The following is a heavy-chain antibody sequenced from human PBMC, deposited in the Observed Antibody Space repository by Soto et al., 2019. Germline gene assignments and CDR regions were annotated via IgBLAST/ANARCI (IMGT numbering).Heavy chain of an antibody. D-gene: IGHD3-3*01. CDR3: TTPYDFWSGSAPEYYFDY. CDR2: IKSKTDGGTT. V-gene: IGHV3-15*01. J-gene: IGHJ4*02. CDR1: GFTFRNAW. Sequence: GWSLRLSCAASGFTFRNAWMSWVRQAPGKGLEWVGRIKSKTDGGTTDYAAPVKGRFTISRDDSKNTLYLQMNSLKTEDTAVYYCTTPYDFWSGSAPEYYFDYWGQGTLVTVSX.